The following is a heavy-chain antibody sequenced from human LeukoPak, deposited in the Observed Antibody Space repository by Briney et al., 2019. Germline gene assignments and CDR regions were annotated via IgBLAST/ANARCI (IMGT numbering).Heavy chain of an antibody. J-gene: IGHJ4*02. CDR2: IKHDGTET. D-gene: IGHD6-19*01. CDR3: ARGRYSSGWYHDF. Sequence: GGSLRLSCAASGFTLSNFWMTWVRQTPGKGLEWVANIKHDGTETKYVDSVKGRFTISRDNAKNSLYLQMNSLRAEDTAVYFCARGRYSSGWYHDFWGQGALVTVSS. V-gene: IGHV3-7*04. CDR1: GFTLSNFW.